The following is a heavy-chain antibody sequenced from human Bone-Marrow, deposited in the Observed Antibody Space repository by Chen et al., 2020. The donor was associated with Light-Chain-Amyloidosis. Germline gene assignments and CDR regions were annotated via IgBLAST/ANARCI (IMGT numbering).Heavy chain of an antibody. Sequence: EVQLVESGGGLVQPGGSLRLSCAASGFTFSSYWIHWVRQAPGKGLVWVSRINSDGSSTSYADSVKGRFTISRDNAKNTLYLQISSLRAEDTAVYYCTTQGVITGMRYWGQGTLVTVSS. CDR1: GFTFSSYW. V-gene: IGHV3-74*01. J-gene: IGHJ4*02. CDR3: TTQGVITGMRY. D-gene: IGHD1-20*01. CDR2: INSDGSST.